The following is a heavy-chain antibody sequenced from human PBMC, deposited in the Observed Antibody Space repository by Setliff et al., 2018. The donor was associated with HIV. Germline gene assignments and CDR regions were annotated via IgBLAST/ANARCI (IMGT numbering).Heavy chain of an antibody. V-gene: IGHV1-69*13. J-gene: IGHJ6*03. D-gene: IGHD1-26*01. CDR3: AREREIVGAGNYMDV. Sequence: AASVKVSCKASGGTFSSYAISWVRQAPGQGLEWMGGIIPIFGTANYAQKFQGRVTITADESTSTAYMELSSLRSEDTAVYYCAREREIVGAGNYMDVWGKGTTVTVSS. CDR1: GGTFSSYA. CDR2: IIPIFGTA.